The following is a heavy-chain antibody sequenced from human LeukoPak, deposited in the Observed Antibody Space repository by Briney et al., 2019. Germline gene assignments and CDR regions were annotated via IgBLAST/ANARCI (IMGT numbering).Heavy chain of an antibody. J-gene: IGHJ6*03. Sequence: SETLSLTCTVSGGSISSSSYYWGWIRQPPGKVLEWIGSIYYSGSTYYNPSLKSRVTISVDTSKNQFSLKLSSVTAADTAVYYCARRRITMVRGVITNYYYYMDVWGKGTTVTISS. V-gene: IGHV4-39*07. CDR2: IYYSGST. D-gene: IGHD3-10*01. CDR3: ARRRITMVRGVITNYYYYMDV. CDR1: GGSISSSSYY.